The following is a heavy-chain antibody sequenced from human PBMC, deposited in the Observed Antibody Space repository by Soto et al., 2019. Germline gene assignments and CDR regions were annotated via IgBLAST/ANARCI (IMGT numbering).Heavy chain of an antibody. CDR1: GFTFSSYA. CDR3: ARDRSYYDSSGSYSPPY. CDR2: ISGSAATT. D-gene: IGHD3-22*01. Sequence: GGSLRLSCAASGFTFSSYAMNWVRQAPGKGLEWVSAISGSAATTHFADFVKGRFTISRDNSKNTLYLQMNSLRAEDTAVYYCARDRSYYDSSGSYSPPYWGQGTLVTVSS. V-gene: IGHV3-23*01. J-gene: IGHJ4*02.